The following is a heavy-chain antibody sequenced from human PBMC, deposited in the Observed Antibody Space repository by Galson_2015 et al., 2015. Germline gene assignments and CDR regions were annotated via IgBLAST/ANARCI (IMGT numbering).Heavy chain of an antibody. CDR1: GFTFSSYG. Sequence: SLRLSCAASGFTFSSYGMHWVRQAPGKGLEWVAVIWYDGSNKYYADSVKGRFTISRDNSKNTLYLQMNSLRAEDTAVYYCARDWANGSGGQQPTPNWFDPWGQGTLVTVSS. D-gene: IGHD3-10*01. J-gene: IGHJ5*02. CDR2: IWYDGSNK. V-gene: IGHV3-33*01. CDR3: ARDWANGSGGQQPTPNWFDP.